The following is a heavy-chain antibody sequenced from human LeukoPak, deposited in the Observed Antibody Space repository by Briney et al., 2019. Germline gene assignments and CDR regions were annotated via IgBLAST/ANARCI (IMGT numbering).Heavy chain of an antibody. CDR1: GGTFSSYA. V-gene: IGHV1-69*05. D-gene: IGHD5-18*01. J-gene: IGHJ4*02. CDR2: IIPMFGTA. CDR3: ASRGYSYGYPIDY. Sequence: ASVKVSCKASGGTFSSYAISWVRQAPGQGLEWMGRIIPMFGTANYAQKFQGRVTITTDESTSTAYMELSSLRSEDTAVYYCASRGYSYGYPIDYWGQGTLVTVSS.